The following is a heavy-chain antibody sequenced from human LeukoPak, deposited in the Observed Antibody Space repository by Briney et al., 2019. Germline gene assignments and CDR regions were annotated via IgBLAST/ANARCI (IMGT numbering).Heavy chain of an antibody. J-gene: IGHJ4*02. D-gene: IGHD3-16*02. CDR2: INAGNGNT. V-gene: IGHV1-3*01. CDR1: GYTFTSYA. CDR3: ARGGDYDYVWGSYRDLDY. Sequence: ASVKVSCKASGYTFTSYAMHWVRQAPGQRLEWMGWINAGNGNTKYSHKFQGRVTITRDTSASTAYMELSSLRSEDTAVYYCARGGDYDYVWGSYRDLDYWGQGTLVTVSS.